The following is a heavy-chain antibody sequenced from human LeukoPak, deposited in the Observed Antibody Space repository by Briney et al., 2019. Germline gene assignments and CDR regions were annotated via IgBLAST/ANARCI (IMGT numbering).Heavy chain of an antibody. V-gene: IGHV1-18*01. J-gene: IGHJ3*02. CDR3: ARIYWVKGAFDI. CDR2: ISAYNGNT. Sequence: ASVKVSCKASGYTFTSYGISWVRQAPGQGLERMGRISAYNGNTNYAQKLQGRVTMTTDTSTSTAYMELRSLRSDDTAVYYCARIYWVKGAFDIWGQGTMVTVSS. D-gene: IGHD2-15*01. CDR1: GYTFTSYG.